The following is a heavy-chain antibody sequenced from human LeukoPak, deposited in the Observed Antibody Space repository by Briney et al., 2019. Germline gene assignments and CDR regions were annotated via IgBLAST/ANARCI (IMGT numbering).Heavy chain of an antibody. CDR2: MNPNSGNT. CDR1: GYTFTSYD. D-gene: IGHD4-11*01. V-gene: IGHV1-8*01. Sequence: ASVKVSCKASGYTFTSYDINWVRQATGQGLEWMGWMNPNSGNTGYAQKFQGRVTMTRNTSIRTAYMELSSLRSEDTAVYYCARTHDYSNPYYYYGMDVWGQGTTVTVSS. CDR3: ARTHDYSNPYYYYGMDV. J-gene: IGHJ6*02.